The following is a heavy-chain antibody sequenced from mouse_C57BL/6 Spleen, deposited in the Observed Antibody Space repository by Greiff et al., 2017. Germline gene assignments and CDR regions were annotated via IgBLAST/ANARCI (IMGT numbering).Heavy chain of an antibody. V-gene: IGHV1-69*01. D-gene: IGHD2-1*01. Sequence: QVQLQQPGAELVMPGASVKLSCKASGYTFTSYWMHWVKQRPGQGLEWIGEIDPSDSYTNYNQKFKGKSTLTVDKSSSTAYMQLSSLTSEDSAVYYSARKRGNYDAMDYWGQGTSVTVSS. J-gene: IGHJ4*01. CDR1: GYTFTSYW. CDR3: ARKRGNYDAMDY. CDR2: IDPSDSYT.